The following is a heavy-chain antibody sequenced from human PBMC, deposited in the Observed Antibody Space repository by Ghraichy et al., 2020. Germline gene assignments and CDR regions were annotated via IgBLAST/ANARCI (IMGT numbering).Heavy chain of an antibody. V-gene: IGHV3-48*04. CDR2: ISGSSSNT. Sequence: GGSLRLSCAASGFAFSRYNINWVRQAPGKGLEWVSYISGSSSNTYYGDSVGGRFTISRDNAKNSLYLQMNSLRAEDTAVYYCARAFGELSLWSFDYWGQGTLVTVSS. CDR3: ARAFGELSLWSFDY. D-gene: IGHD3-16*01. J-gene: IGHJ4*02. CDR1: GFAFSRYN.